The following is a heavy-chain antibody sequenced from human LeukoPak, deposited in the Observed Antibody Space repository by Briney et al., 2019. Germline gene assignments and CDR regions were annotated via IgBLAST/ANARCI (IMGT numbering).Heavy chain of an antibody. CDR1: GFSCTRSA. CDR3: AAASGERGQNVYAPDY. CDR2: IVVGGGNT. D-gene: IGHD5/OR15-5a*01. Sequence: SVKVSCNASGFSCTRSAVQSVRQARGQRLEWIGWIVVGGGNTNYAQKFQDRVTITRDMSTSKAYMELSSLRSEDTAVSYCAAASGERGQNVYAPDYWGQGTLVTVSS. J-gene: IGHJ4*02. V-gene: IGHV1-58*01.